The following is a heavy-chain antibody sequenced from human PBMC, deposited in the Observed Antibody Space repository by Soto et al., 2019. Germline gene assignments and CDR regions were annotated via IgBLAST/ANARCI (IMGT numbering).Heavy chain of an antibody. CDR2: IYYSGST. CDR1: GGSISSYY. V-gene: IGHV4-59*01. CDR3: ARGGITFGGVIGLLDY. J-gene: IGHJ4*02. D-gene: IGHD3-16*02. Sequence: SETLSLTCSVSGGSISSYYWSWIRQPPGKGLEWVGYIYYSGSTNYNPSLKSRVTISVDTSKNQFSLKLSPVTAAETAVYYCARGGITFGGVIGLLDYWGQGTLVTVSS.